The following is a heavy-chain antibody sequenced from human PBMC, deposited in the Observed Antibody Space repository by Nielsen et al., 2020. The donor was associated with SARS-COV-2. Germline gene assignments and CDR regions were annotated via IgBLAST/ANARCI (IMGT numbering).Heavy chain of an antibody. J-gene: IGHJ6*02. CDR2: IYYSGST. CDR3: ARVLSSSYGMDV. V-gene: IGHV4-30-4*01. Sequence: SETLSLTCTVSGGSISSGDYYWSWIRQPPGKGLEWIGYIYYSGSTYYNPSLKSRVTISVDTSKNQFSLKLSSVTAADTAVHYCARVLSSSYGMDVWGQGTTVTVSS. CDR1: GGSISSGDYY. D-gene: IGHD2/OR15-2a*01.